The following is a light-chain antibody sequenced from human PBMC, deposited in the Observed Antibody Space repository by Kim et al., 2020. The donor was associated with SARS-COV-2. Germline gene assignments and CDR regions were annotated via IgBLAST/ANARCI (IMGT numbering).Light chain of an antibody. Sequence: DIQMTQSPSTLSASVGDRVTITCRASQNIRSWLAWYQQKPGKAPKLLIYKASSLESGVPSRFSGSGSETEFTLTISSLQPDDFASYYCQHFYTNPYTFGQGTKLEI. CDR1: QNIRSW. V-gene: IGKV1-5*03. CDR2: KAS. CDR3: QHFYTNPYT. J-gene: IGKJ2*01.